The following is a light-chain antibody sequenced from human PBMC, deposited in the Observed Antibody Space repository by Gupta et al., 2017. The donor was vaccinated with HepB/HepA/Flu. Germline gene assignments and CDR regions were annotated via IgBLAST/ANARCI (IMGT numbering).Light chain of an antibody. Sequence: DIQMTQSPSSLSASVGDRVTITCRASQNISSYLSWYQQKPGKAPNLLIYGASTLQSGVPSRFSGSGSGTGFTLTINRLQPEDFATYYCQQSDSTPRTFGQGTKVEIK. CDR3: QQSDSTPRT. V-gene: IGKV1-39*01. J-gene: IGKJ1*01. CDR2: GAS. CDR1: QNISSY.